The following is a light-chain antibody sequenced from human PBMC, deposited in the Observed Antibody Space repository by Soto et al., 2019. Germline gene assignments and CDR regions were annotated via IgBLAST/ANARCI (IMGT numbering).Light chain of an antibody. J-gene: IGKJ1*01. CDR1: QSISSW. CDR3: QQYNSFTGT. CDR2: EAF. Sequence: DIQMTQSPSTLSASVGDRVTITCRASQSISSWLAWYQQKPGKAPKLLIYEAFSLESGVPLRFSGSGSGPEFTLAISSLPTDDFATYYCQQYNSFTGTFGQGTKVEIK. V-gene: IGKV1-5*03.